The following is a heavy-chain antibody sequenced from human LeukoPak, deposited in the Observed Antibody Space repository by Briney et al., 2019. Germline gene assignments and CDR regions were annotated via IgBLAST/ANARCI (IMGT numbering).Heavy chain of an antibody. Sequence: ASVKVSCKASGYTFTSYGINWVLQAPGQGLEWMGWISAYTGDTNYEQKLQGKVTMTKDTSTSTAYMELRSLRSDDTAVYYCARSGRLGELLPFDPWGQGTLVTVSS. J-gene: IGHJ5*02. V-gene: IGHV1-18*04. CDR3: ARSGRLGELLPFDP. CDR1: GYTFTSYG. D-gene: IGHD3-10*01. CDR2: ISAYTGDT.